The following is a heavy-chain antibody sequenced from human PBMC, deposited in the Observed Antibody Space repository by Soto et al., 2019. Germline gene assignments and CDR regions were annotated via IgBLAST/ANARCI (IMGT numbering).Heavy chain of an antibody. CDR2: IYYSGST. Sequence: QVQLQESGPGLVKPSETLSLTCTVSGGSVSSGSYYWSWIRQPPGKGLEWIGYIYYSGSTNYNPSLKGRVTISVDTSKIQFSLKLSSVTAADTAVYYCARVGSPFGGSDYGAVDYWGQGTLVTVSS. J-gene: IGHJ4*02. D-gene: IGHD1-26*01. CDR1: GGSVSSGSYY. CDR3: ARVGSPFGGSDYGAVDY. V-gene: IGHV4-61*01.